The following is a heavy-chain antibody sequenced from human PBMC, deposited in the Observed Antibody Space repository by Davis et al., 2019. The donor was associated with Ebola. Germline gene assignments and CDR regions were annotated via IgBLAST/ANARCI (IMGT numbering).Heavy chain of an antibody. CDR1: TFTFSTYS. CDR3: ACTIFGTLGNFDY. V-gene: IGHV3-21*01. Sequence: GESLKISCAVSTFTFSTYSMNWVRQAPGKGLEWVASISGSSFYTYYGDSVKGRFTISRDNAKKSLYLQMNNLRDEDTAVYYCACTIFGTLGNFDYWGQGTLVTVSS. CDR2: ISGSSFYT. D-gene: IGHD3-3*01. J-gene: IGHJ4*02.